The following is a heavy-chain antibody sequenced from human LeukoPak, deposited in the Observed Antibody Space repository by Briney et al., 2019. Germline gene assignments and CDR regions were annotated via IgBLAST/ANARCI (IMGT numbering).Heavy chain of an antibody. Sequence: GGSLRLSCAASGFTFSSYAMSWVRQAPGKGLEWVAVISYDGSNKYYADSVKGRFTISRDNSKNTLYLQMNSLRAEDTAVYYCARATDIVLMVYAPGGYWGQGTLVTVSS. CDR1: GFTFSSYA. V-gene: IGHV3-30-3*01. D-gene: IGHD2-8*01. J-gene: IGHJ4*02. CDR3: ARATDIVLMVYAPGGY. CDR2: ISYDGSNK.